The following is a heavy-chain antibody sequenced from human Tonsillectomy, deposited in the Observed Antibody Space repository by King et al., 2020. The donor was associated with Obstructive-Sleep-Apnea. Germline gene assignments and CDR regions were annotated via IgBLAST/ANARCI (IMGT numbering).Heavy chain of an antibody. V-gene: IGHV2-5*02. D-gene: IGHD3-9*01. Sequence: TLKESGPTLVKPTQTLTLTCTFSGFSLSTSGVGVGWIRQPPGKALEWLALIYWDDDKRYSPSLKSRLTITKDTSKNQVVLTMTNMDPVDTATYYCAHGMIEDDILTGYPLSLFDYWGQGTLVTVSS. CDR1: GFSLSTSGVG. J-gene: IGHJ4*02. CDR2: IYWDDDK. CDR3: AHGMIEDDILTGYPLSLFDY.